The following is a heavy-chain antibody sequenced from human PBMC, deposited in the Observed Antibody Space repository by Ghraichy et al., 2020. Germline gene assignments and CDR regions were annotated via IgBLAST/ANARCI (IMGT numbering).Heavy chain of an antibody. CDR3: ARLLLDGDYEFYYGMDV. CDR2: IIPIFGTA. J-gene: IGHJ6*02. Sequence: SVKVSCKASGGTFSSYAISWVRQAPGQGLEWMGGIIPIFGTANYAQKFQGRVTITADESTSTAYMELSSLRSEDTAVYYCARLLLDGDYEFYYGMDVWGQGTTVTVSS. CDR1: GGTFSSYA. D-gene: IGHD4-17*01. V-gene: IGHV1-69*13.